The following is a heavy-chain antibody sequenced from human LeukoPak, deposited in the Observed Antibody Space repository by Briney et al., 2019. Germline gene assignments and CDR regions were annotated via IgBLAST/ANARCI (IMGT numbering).Heavy chain of an antibody. Sequence: SETLSLTCTVSGGSISSYYWSWIRQPAGKGLEWIGRIYTSGSTNYTPSLKSRVTMSVDTSKNQFSLKLSSVTAADTAVYYCARAGYIVGATLFDYWGQGTLVTVSS. D-gene: IGHD1-26*01. CDR3: ARAGYIVGATLFDY. CDR2: IYTSGST. V-gene: IGHV4-4*07. J-gene: IGHJ4*02. CDR1: GGSISSYY.